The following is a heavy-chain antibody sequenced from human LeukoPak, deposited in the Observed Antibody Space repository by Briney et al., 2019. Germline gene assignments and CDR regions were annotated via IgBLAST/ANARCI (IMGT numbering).Heavy chain of an antibody. Sequence: ASVKVSCKASGYTFTSYYMHWVRQAPGQGLEWMGIINPSGGSTSYAQKFQGRVTMTRDTSTSTVYMELSSLRSEDTAVYYCARGIGAYDDFWSGYPDSDWFDPWGQGTLVTVSS. CDR2: INPSGGST. J-gene: IGHJ5*02. CDR1: GYTFTSYY. CDR3: ARGIGAYDDFWSGYPDSDWFDP. D-gene: IGHD3-3*01. V-gene: IGHV1-46*01.